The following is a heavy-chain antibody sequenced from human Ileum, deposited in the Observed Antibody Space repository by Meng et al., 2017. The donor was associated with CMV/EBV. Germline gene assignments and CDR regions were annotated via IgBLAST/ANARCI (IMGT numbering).Heavy chain of an antibody. V-gene: IGHV7-4-1*02. CDR1: GYTFTDYA. D-gene: IGHD2-8*01. J-gene: IGHJ4*02. CDR3: ARYGLVLGKFDY. Sequence: CKASGYTFTDYAINWMRQAPGQGPEWMGWINTNTGNATYARGFTGRFVFSLDSSVSTAYVEISGLKAEDTAVYYCARYGLVLGKFDYWGQGTLVTVSS. CDR2: INTNTGNA.